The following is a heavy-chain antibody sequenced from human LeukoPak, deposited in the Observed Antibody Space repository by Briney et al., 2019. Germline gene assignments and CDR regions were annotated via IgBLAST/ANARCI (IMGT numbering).Heavy chain of an antibody. CDR1: GFTFSNYA. Sequence: LSGGSLRLSCAASGFTFSNYAMSWVRQAPGKGLEWIAALNGGRTFFQDSVRGRFTISRDNSKNTLYLQLNSLRGDDTAVYYCVKEVTGYGYFDYWGRGTLVTVSS. V-gene: IGHV3-23*01. CDR2: LNGGRT. J-gene: IGHJ4*02. CDR3: VKEVTGYGYFDY. D-gene: IGHD2-2*03.